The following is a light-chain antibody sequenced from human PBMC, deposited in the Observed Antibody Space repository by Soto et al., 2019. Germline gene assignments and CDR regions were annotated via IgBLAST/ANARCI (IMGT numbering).Light chain of an antibody. CDR1: QGIGSS. CDR2: AAS. Sequence: AIRMTQSPSSFSASTGDRVTITCRASQGIGSSLAWYQQKPGEAPKLLIYAASTLQSGVPSRFSGSGSGTDFTLTISCLQSEDCSTYFCQQYYDYPLTFGGGTNMEIK. J-gene: IGKJ4*01. CDR3: QQYYDYPLT. V-gene: IGKV1-8*01.